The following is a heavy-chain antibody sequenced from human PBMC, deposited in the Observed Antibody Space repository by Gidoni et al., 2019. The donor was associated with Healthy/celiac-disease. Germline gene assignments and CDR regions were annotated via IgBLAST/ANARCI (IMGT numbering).Heavy chain of an antibody. D-gene: IGHD6-19*01. CDR3: TRAGYSSGWLY. J-gene: IGHJ4*02. CDR2: IRSKAYGGTT. V-gene: IGHV3-49*03. CDR1: GFTFGDYA. Sequence: EVQLVESGGGLLQPWRSLRRSCTSSGFTFGDYAMSWFRQAPGKGLEWVGFIRSKAYGGTTEYAASVKGRFTISRDDSKSSAYLQMSSLKTEDTAVYYCTRAGYSSGWLYWGQGTLVTVSS.